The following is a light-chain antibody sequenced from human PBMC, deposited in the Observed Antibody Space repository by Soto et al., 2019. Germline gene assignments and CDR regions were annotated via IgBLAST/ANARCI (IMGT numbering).Light chain of an antibody. CDR2: DAS. CDR1: QTVYKN. CDR3: QQYDNWRT. Sequence: DIVMTQSPATLSVSPRERAALSCRASQTVYKNLAWYQQNPGQAPRLLIYDASTRAAGIPARFSGSGSGTDFTLTITSLQSEDFAIYYCQQYDNWRTFGPGTPVEVK. J-gene: IGKJ3*01. V-gene: IGKV3-15*01.